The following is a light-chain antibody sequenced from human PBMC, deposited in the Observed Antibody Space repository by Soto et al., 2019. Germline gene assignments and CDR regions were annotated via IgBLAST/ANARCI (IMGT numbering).Light chain of an antibody. CDR1: QSISSF. J-gene: IGKJ2*01. Sequence: RMTQSGSSLSASVGERVTITCRASQSISSFLNWYQQKPGKAPKVLIYAASRLESGVPSRFSGSGSGTDFTLTISSLQPADYATYYCQQSYSTPPRYTVGQGTKV. CDR3: QQSYSTPPRYT. CDR2: AAS. V-gene: IGKV1-39*01.